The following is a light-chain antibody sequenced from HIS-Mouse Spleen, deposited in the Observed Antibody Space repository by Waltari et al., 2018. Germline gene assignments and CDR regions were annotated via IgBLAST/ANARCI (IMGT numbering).Light chain of an antibody. CDR3: YSTDSSGNHRV. CDR1: ALPKQH. J-gene: IGLJ2*01. Sequence: SYELTQPPSVSVSPGQTARIPCSGDALPKQHAYWYQQKSGQAPVLVIYEDSKRPSGIPERFSGSSSGTMATLTISGAQVEDEADYYCYSTDSSGNHRVFGGGTKLTVL. V-gene: IGLV3-10*01. CDR2: EDS.